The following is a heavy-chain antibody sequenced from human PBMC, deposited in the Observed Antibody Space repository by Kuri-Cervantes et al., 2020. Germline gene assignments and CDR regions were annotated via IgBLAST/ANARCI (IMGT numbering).Heavy chain of an antibody. Sequence: ASVKVSCKASGGTFSSYAISWVRQAPGQGLEWMGWMNPNSGNTGYAQKFQGRVTMTRNTSISTAYMELSSLRSEDTAVYYCARGRDPNYDFWSGPTNIVLWFDPWGQGTLVTVSS. CDR2: MNPNSGNT. J-gene: IGHJ5*02. CDR1: GGTFSSYA. D-gene: IGHD3-3*01. CDR3: ARGRDPNYDFWSGPTNIVLWFDP. V-gene: IGHV1-8*02.